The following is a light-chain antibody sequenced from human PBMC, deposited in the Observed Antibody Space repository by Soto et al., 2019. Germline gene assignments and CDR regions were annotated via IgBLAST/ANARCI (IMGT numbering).Light chain of an antibody. V-gene: IGKV4-1*01. J-gene: IGKJ4*02. Sequence: DIVMTQSPDSLAVSLGERATINCKSSQTVLSTSNNRDYLAWYQQKPGQPPKLLINWASTRLAGVPDRFSGSGSGTDFTLTISSLQAEDVAVYYCQHYLDFPLTFGGGTSVEIK. CDR3: QHYLDFPLT. CDR2: WAS. CDR1: QTVLSTSNNRDY.